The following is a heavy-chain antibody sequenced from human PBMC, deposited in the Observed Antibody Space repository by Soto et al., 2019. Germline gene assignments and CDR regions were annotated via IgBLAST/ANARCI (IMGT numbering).Heavy chain of an antibody. CDR2: IYYSGST. J-gene: IGHJ4*02. CDR3: AREDSSGYRFIDY. CDR1: GGSISSYY. D-gene: IGHD3-22*01. V-gene: IGHV4-59*01. Sequence: SETLSLTCTVPGGSISSYYWSWIRQPPGKGLEWIGYIYYSGSTNYNPSLKSRVTISVDTSKNQFSLKLSSVTAADTAVYYCAREDSSGYRFIDYWGQGTLVTVSS.